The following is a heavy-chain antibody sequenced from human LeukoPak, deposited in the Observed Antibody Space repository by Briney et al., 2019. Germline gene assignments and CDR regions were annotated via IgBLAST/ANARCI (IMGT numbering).Heavy chain of an antibody. CDR3: ARDHFYYYGSGSYYNQLDY. V-gene: IGHV1-18*01. CDR2: ISAYNGNT. Sequence: ASVKVSCKASGYTFTSYDINWVRQATGQGLEWMGWISAYNGNTNYAQKLQGRVTMTTDTSTSTAYMELRSLRSDDTAVYYCARDHFYYYGSGSYYNQLDYWGQGTLVTVSS. D-gene: IGHD3-10*01. J-gene: IGHJ4*02. CDR1: GYTFTSYD.